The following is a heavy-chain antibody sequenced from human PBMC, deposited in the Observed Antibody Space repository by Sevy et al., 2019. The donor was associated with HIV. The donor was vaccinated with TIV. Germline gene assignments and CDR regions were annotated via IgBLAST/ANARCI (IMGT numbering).Heavy chain of an antibody. V-gene: IGHV4-34*01. J-gene: IGHJ4*02. CDR3: ARGQWELYY. CDR2: INHIGST. D-gene: IGHD3-3*01. Sequence: SETLSLTCAVYGGSFSGFYWTWIRQPPGKGLEWIGEINHIGSTTYNPSLKSRVTISVDTSKNQFSLKLSSVTAADTAVYYCARGQWELYYWGQGIQVTVSS. CDR1: GGSFSGFY.